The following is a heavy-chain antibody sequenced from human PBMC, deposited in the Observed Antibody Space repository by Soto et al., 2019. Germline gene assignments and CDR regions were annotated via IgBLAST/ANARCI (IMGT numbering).Heavy chain of an antibody. CDR2: IHYTGNT. CDR1: SGSISSYY. CDR3: AADDYLTGFSYREIKWFDP. Sequence: SETLSLTCTVSSGSISSYYWSWIRQPPGKGLEWIGYIHYTGNTNSNPSLKGRVTLSIDPSWTKFSLKLRSVTAADTAVYYCAADDYLTGFSYREIKWFDPWGQGTLVTVSS. J-gene: IGHJ5*02. D-gene: IGHD3-9*01. V-gene: IGHV4-59*01.